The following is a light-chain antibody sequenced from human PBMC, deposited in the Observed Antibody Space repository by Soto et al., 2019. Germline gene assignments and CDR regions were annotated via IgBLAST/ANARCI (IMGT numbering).Light chain of an antibody. Sequence: EVVLTQSPGTLSLSPGESATLSCRASQSVYINSLAWYQHKRGRAPRLLIYGASTRATAVPDRFTGSGSGTDFALTISSLEPEDAAVYYCQQYGDSPFIFGPGTNLDIK. V-gene: IGKV3-20*01. CDR1: QSVYINS. J-gene: IGKJ2*01. CDR3: QQYGDSPFI. CDR2: GAS.